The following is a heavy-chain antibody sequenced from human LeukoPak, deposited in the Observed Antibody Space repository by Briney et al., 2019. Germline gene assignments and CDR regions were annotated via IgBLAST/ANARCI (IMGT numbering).Heavy chain of an antibody. V-gene: IGHV3-23*01. CDR2: ISGSDDGT. J-gene: IGHJ4*02. Sequence: GGSLRLSCAASGFTFSTYVMSWVRQILGKGLEWVSAISGSDDGTYYADSVKGRFTISRDNSRNTLYLQMNTLRAEDTAVYFCAKSPVSSCRGSFCYPFDYWGQGNLVTVSS. CDR1: GFTFSTYV. D-gene: IGHD2-15*01. CDR3: AKSPVSSCRGSFCYPFDY.